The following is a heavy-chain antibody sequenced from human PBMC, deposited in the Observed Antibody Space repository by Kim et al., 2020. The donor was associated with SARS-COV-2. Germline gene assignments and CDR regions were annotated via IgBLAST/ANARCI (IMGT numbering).Heavy chain of an antibody. CDR3: ARGIVATIYESQTTHD. Sequence: ASVKVSCKASGYTFTSYDINWVRQATGQGLEWMGWMNPNSGNTGYAQKFQGRVTMTRNTSISTAYMELSSLRSEDTAVYYCARGIVATIYESQTTHDWGQGTLVTVSS. CDR1: GYTFTSYD. J-gene: IGHJ4*02. CDR2: MNPNSGNT. V-gene: IGHV1-8*01. D-gene: IGHD5-12*01.